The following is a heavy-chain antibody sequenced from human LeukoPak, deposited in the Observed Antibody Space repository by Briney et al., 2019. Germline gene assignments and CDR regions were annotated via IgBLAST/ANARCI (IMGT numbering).Heavy chain of an antibody. Sequence: SETLSLTCTVSPDSISSANFFWGWIRQPPGKGLEWIGSTYYSGNAYYSPSLKSRVTISIDTSKNHFSLKLSSVTAADTAIYFCAREAVALDYWGQGILVTVSS. CDR2: TYYSGNA. CDR3: AREAVALDY. D-gene: IGHD6-19*01. J-gene: IGHJ4*02. V-gene: IGHV4-39*07. CDR1: PDSISSANFF.